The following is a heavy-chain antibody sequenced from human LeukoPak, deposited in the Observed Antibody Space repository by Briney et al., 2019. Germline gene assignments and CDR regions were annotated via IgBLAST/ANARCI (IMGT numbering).Heavy chain of an antibody. D-gene: IGHD3-10*01. CDR1: GFTFSSYN. CDR2: IASKTDGGAT. V-gene: IGHV3-15*04. Sequence: RAGGSLRLSCAASGFTFSSYNMNWVRQAPGEGLDWVGRIASKTDGGATDYAAPVKGRFTISRDDSKNTLNLQMNSLKTEDTAVYYCTTGIRGDWGQGTLVTVSS. CDR3: TTGIRGD. J-gene: IGHJ4*02.